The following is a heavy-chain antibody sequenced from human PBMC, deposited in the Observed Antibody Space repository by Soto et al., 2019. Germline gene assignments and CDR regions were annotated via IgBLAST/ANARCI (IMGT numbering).Heavy chain of an antibody. CDR2: IYYSGNT. CDR1: GASISSYY. V-gene: IGHV4-59*01. D-gene: IGHD3-3*01. CDR3: ARDRSAAAAYYYMDV. Sequence: QVQLQESGPGLEKPSETLSLTCTVSGASISSYYWSWIRQPPGKVLEWIGYIYYSGNTNYNPSLKSRVTISIDTSKNQFSLKLSSVTAADTAVYYCARDRSAAAAYYYMDVWGKGTTVTVSS. J-gene: IGHJ6*03.